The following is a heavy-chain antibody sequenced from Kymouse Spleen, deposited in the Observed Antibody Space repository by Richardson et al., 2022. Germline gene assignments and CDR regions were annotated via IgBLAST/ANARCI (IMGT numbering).Heavy chain of an antibody. V-gene: IGHV4-34*01. CDR2: INHSGST. Sequence: QVQLQQWGAGLLKPSETLSLTCAVYGGSFSGYYWSWIRQPPGKGLEWIGEINHSGSTNYNPSLKSRVTISVDTSKNQFSLKLSSVTAADTAVYYCAREYYYGSGSLYYYYGMDVWGQGTTVTVSS. J-gene: IGHJ6*02. CDR1: GGSFSGYY. D-gene: IGHD3-10*01. CDR3: AREYYYGSGSLYYYYGMDV.